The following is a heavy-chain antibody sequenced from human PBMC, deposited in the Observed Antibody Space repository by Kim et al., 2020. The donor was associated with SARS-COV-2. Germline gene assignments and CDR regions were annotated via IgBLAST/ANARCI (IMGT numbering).Heavy chain of an antibody. Sequence: SETLSLTCTVSGGSINSYYWSWIRQPPGKGLEWIGYIYYSGSTNYNPSLKSRVTISVDTSKNQFSLKLSSVTAADTAVYYCARVNYYGSGSYPDAFDIWGQGTMVTVSS. D-gene: IGHD3-10*01. CDR1: GGSINSYY. V-gene: IGHV4-59*01. CDR2: IYYSGST. CDR3: ARVNYYGSGSYPDAFDI. J-gene: IGHJ3*02.